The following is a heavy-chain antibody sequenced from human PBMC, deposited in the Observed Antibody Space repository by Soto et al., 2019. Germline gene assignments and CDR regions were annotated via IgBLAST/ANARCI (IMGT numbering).Heavy chain of an antibody. D-gene: IGHD2-8*01. CDR3: ARVPLMNMYDF. J-gene: IGHJ4*02. CDR2: TYFRSKWYN. CDR1: GDTVSSNSVT. V-gene: IGHV6-1*01. Sequence: PSQTLSLTCAISGDTVSSNSVTWNWIRQSPSRGLEWLGRTYFRSKWYNDYAVSVKSRITINPDTSENQFSLQLNFVTPEDTAIYYCARVPLMNMYDFWGQGTPVTVSS.